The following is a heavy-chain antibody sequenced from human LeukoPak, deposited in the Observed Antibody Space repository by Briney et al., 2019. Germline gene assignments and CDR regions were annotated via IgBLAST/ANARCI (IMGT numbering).Heavy chain of an antibody. J-gene: IGHJ4*02. CDR3: ATAPERVGATTSDY. D-gene: IGHD1-26*01. CDR1: GYTLTELS. V-gene: IGHV1-24*01. Sequence: GASVKVSCKVSGYTLTELSMHWVRQAPGKGLEWMGGFDPEDGETIYAQKFQGRVTMTEDTSTDTAYMELSSLGSEDTAVYYCATAPERVGATTSDYWGQGTLVTVSS. CDR2: FDPEDGET.